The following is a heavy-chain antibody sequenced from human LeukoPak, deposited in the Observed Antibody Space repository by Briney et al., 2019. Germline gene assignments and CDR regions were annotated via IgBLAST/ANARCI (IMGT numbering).Heavy chain of an antibody. CDR3: ARTSAALDYDFWSGYPHYYYYYMDV. CDR2: IYYSGST. CDR1: GGSISGYY. Sequence: NPSETLSLTCTVSGGSISGYYWSWIRQPPGKGLEWIGYIYYSGSTNYNPSLKSRVTISVDTSKNQFSLKLSSVTAADTAVYYCARTSAALDYDFWSGYPHYYYYYMDVWGKGTTVTVSS. D-gene: IGHD3-3*01. V-gene: IGHV4-59*01. J-gene: IGHJ6*03.